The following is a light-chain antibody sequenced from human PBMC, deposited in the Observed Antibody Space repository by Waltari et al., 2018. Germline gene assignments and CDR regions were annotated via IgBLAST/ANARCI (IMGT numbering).Light chain of an antibody. CDR1: QSVSSD. CDR3: QQYNNWPPLT. V-gene: IGKV3-15*01. CDR2: EAS. J-gene: IGKJ4*01. Sequence: EILMTQSPGTLSVSPGAGATLSCRASQSVSSDLAWYQQKPGQPPRLLIYEASTRATGIPDRFSGRGSGTEFTLTIISLQPEDFGLYYCQQYNNWPPLTFGGGTKVEIK.